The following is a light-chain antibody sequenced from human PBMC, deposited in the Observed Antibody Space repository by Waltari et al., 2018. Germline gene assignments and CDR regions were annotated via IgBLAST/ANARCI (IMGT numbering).Light chain of an antibody. CDR2: AAS. CDR1: QGIRNS. CDR3: QQYDSDPYT. Sequence: DIQMTQSPYSLSAPVGDRVTITCRAGQGIRNSLAWCQQKPGKAPKSRIYAASSLRSGVPSKFSGSGCGTDFTLTISSLQPDDFATYYCQQYDSDPYTFGQGTKLEIK. J-gene: IGKJ2*01. V-gene: IGKV1-16*02.